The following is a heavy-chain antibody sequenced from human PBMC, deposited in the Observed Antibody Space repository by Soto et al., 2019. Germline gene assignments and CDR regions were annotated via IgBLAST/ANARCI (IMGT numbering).Heavy chain of an antibody. CDR1: GGSISSYY. J-gene: IGHJ3*02. CDR3: ARDMEAGYYDRSGYYYLSRGAFDI. CDR2: IYYSGST. D-gene: IGHD3-22*01. V-gene: IGHV4-59*01. Sequence: SETLSLTCTVSGGSISSYYWSWIRQPPGKGLEWIGYIYYSGSTNYNPSLKSRVTISVDTSKNQFSLKLSSVTAADTAVYYCARDMEAGYYDRSGYYYLSRGAFDIWGQGTMVTVSS.